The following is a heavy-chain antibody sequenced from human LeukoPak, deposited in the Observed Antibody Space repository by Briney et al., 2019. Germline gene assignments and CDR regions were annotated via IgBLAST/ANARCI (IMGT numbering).Heavy chain of an antibody. D-gene: IGHD3-9*01. Sequence: PGGSLRLSCAASGFTFSSYGMHWVRQAPGQGLEWVAVISYDGSNKYYADSVKGRFTISRDNSKNTLYLQMNSLRAEDTAVYYCAKALTYYFDYWGQGTLVTVSS. CDR1: GFTFSSYG. CDR3: AKALTYYFDY. V-gene: IGHV3-30*18. J-gene: IGHJ4*02. CDR2: ISYDGSNK.